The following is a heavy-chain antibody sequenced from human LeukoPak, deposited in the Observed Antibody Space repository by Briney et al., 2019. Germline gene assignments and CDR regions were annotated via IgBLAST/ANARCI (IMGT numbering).Heavy chain of an antibody. CDR1: GGSISDYF. Sequence: PSETLSLTCAVSGGSISDYFWNWIRQPAGKGLEWIGRIYSSGSTNYNPSLKGRATMSVDTPKNHFSLKLSSVTAADTAVYYCASVGAGNWFDPWGQGTLVTVSS. CDR3: ASVGAGNWFDP. CDR2: IYSSGST. D-gene: IGHD1-26*01. J-gene: IGHJ5*02. V-gene: IGHV4-4*07.